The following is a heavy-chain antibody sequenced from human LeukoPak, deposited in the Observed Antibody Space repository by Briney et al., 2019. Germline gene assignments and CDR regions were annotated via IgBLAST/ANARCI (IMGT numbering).Heavy chain of an antibody. CDR1: GFTFSNAW. J-gene: IGHJ4*02. V-gene: IGHV3-15*01. CDR3: TTTITLGGYSYGYAGY. Sequence: GGSLRLPCAASGFTFSNAWMSWVRQAPGKGLEWVGRIKSKTDGGTTDYAAPVKGRFTISRDDSKNTLYLQMNSLKTEDTAVYYCTTTITLGGYSYGYAGYWGQGTLVTVSS. CDR2: IKSKTDGGTT. D-gene: IGHD5-18*01.